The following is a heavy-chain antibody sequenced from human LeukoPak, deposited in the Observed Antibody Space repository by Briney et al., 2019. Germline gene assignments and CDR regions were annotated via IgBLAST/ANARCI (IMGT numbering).Heavy chain of an antibody. J-gene: IGHJ4*02. CDR2: ISSSGSII. D-gene: IGHD6-13*01. CDR1: GFTFSTYE. CDR3: ARWGDIATAGDY. V-gene: IGHV3-48*03. Sequence: GGSLRLSCAASGFTFSTYEMNWVRQAPGKGLEWVSHISSSGSIIYYADSVKGRFTISRDNAKNSLYLQINSLRAEDTALYYCARWGDIATAGDYWGQGTLVTVSS.